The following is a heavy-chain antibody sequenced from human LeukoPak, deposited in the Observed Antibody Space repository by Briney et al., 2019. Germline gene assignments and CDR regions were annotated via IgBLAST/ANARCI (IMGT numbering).Heavy chain of an antibody. J-gene: IGHJ4*02. V-gene: IGHV3-11*01. CDR3: AKPRRQYYDSSGYYS. Sequence: GGSLRLSCAASGFTFSDYYMSWIRQAPGKGLEWVSYISSSGSTIYYADSVKGRFTISRDNSKNTLYLQMNSLRAEDTAVYYCAKPRRQYYDSSGYYSWGQGTLVTVSS. CDR2: ISSSGSTI. CDR1: GFTFSDYY. D-gene: IGHD3-22*01.